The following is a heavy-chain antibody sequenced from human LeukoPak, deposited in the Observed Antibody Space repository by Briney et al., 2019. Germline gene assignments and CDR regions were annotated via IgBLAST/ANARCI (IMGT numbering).Heavy chain of an antibody. CDR3: ARDHPVTAKVNYYYYMDV. CDR2: IIPIFGTA. V-gene: IGHV1-69*05. Sequence: EASLSVSCTASGGTFSSYAISWVRQAPGQGLEWMGGIIPIFGTANYAQKFQGRVTITTDESTSTAYMELSSLRSEDTAVYYCARDHPVTAKVNYYYYMDVWGKGTTVTVSS. CDR1: GGTFSSYA. D-gene: IGHD2-21*02. J-gene: IGHJ6*03.